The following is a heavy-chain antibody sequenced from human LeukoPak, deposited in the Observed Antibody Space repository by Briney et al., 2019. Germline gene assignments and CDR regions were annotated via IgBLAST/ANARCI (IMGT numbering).Heavy chain of an antibody. V-gene: IGHV3-23*01. Sequence: GGSLRLSCVAAGFTFSTFGVAWVRQPPGKGLEWISAITGNGDDTYYADSVKGRFTISRDNSKNTLYLQMNSLGAEDTAVYYCVKVFDHWGQGTLVTVSS. J-gene: IGHJ4*02. CDR1: GFTFSTFG. CDR2: ITGNGDDT. CDR3: VKVFDH.